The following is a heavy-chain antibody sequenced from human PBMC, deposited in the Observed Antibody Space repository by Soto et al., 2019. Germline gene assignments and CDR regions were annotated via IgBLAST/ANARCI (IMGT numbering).Heavy chain of an antibody. D-gene: IGHD1-1*01. CDR2: ISYTVST. Sequence: SEGLSLTCPLSFGSISTYYLRLILHPPGRGLELIAYISYTVSTDYNPSLKSRVTISVDTSKNQLSLKLTSVTAADTALYYCASVTNDDDAFDVWGQGTMVTVSS. J-gene: IGHJ3*01. V-gene: IGHV4-59*01. CDR1: FGSISTYY. CDR3: ASVTNDDDAFDV.